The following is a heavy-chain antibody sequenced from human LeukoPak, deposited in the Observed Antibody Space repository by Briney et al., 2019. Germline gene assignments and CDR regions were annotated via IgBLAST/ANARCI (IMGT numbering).Heavy chain of an antibody. J-gene: IGHJ6*03. Sequence: PSETLSLTCTVSGGSISSYYWSWIRQPPRKGLEWIGYIYTSGSTNYNPSLKSRVTISVDTSKNQFSLKLSSVTAADTAVYYCARQVNWAGFYMDVWGKGTTVTVSS. CDR3: ARQVNWAGFYMDV. V-gene: IGHV4-4*09. CDR1: GGSISSYY. CDR2: IYTSGST. D-gene: IGHD3-16*01.